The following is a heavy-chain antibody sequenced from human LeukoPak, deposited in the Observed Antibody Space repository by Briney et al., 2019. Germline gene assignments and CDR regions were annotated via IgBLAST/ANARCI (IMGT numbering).Heavy chain of an antibody. CDR1: GFTFSSYD. Sequence: GGSLRLSCAASGFTFSSYDMHWVRQATGKGLEWVSAIGTAGDPYYPGSVKGRFTISSENAKNSLYLQMNSLRAGDTAVYYCARARALVGMDVWGKGTTVTVSS. CDR3: ARARALVGMDV. V-gene: IGHV3-13*05. CDR2: IGTAGDP. J-gene: IGHJ6*04. D-gene: IGHD2-15*01.